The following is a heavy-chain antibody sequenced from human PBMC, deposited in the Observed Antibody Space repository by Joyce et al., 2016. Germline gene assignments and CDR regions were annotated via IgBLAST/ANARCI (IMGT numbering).Heavy chain of an antibody. J-gene: IGHJ4*02. CDR2: ISPSGDAA. CDR3: AKDSDSGWFSPDF. CDR1: GFTFSKYY. Sequence: QVHLVQSGAELKGPGDSVTVSCKECGFTFSKYYLHWVRQAPGQGLEWLGVISPSGDAAGYAATVQVRITVTRDTSTTSLYMKLSSLRSEDTAMYFCAKDSDSGWFSPDFWGQGTLVTVSS. V-gene: IGHV1-46*01. D-gene: IGHD6-19*01.